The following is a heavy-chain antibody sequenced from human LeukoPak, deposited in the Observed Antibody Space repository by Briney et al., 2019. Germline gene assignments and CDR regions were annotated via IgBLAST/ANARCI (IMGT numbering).Heavy chain of an antibody. CDR3: AKDRYDSSGYSSDY. Sequence: GGSPRLSCAASGFTFSNYAMSWVRQAPGKGLEWVSAISGSGGSTYYADSVKGRFTISRDNSKSTLFLQVNSLRAEDTAVYYCAKDRYDSSGYSSDYWGQGTLVTVSS. CDR2: ISGSGGST. J-gene: IGHJ4*02. D-gene: IGHD3-22*01. CDR1: GFTFSNYA. V-gene: IGHV3-23*01.